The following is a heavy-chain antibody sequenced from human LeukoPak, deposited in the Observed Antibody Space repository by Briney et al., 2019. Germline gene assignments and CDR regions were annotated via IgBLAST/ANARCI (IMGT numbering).Heavy chain of an antibody. CDR2: ISSSSSTI. D-gene: IGHD3-10*02. Sequence: GGSLRLSCAASGFTFSSYSMTWVRQAPGKGLEWVSYISSSSSTIYYADSVKGRFTISRDNAKNSLYLQMNSLRAEDTAVYYCAELGITMIGGVWGKGTTVTISP. J-gene: IGHJ6*04. CDR1: GFTFSSYS. V-gene: IGHV3-48*01. CDR3: AELGITMIGGV.